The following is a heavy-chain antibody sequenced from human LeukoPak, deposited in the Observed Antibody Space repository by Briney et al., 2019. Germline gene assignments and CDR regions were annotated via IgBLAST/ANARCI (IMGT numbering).Heavy chain of an antibody. CDR3: AKAASSSWPSYYYGMDV. J-gene: IGHJ6*02. D-gene: IGHD6-13*01. CDR1: GFTFSSYG. CDR2: ITGSGGNT. V-gene: IGHV3-23*01. Sequence: QPGGSLRLSCAASGFTFSSYGMHWVRQAPGKGLEWVSVITGSGGNTYYADSVKGRFTISKDNSKNTVYLQMSSLRVDDTAVYYCAKAASSSWPSYYYGMDVWGQGTTVTVSS.